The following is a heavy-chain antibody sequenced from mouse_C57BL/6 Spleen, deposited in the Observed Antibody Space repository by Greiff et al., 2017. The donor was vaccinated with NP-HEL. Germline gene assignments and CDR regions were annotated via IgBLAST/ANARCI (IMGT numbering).Heavy chain of an antibody. V-gene: IGHV1-26*01. CDR3: ARGAYDYDGAWFAY. CDR1: GYTFTDYY. J-gene: IGHJ3*01. Sequence: EVQLQQSGPELVKPGASVKISCKASGYTFTDYYMNWVKQSHGKSLEWIGDINPNNGGTSYNQKFKGKATLTVDKSSSTAYMELSSLTSEDSAVYYCARGAYDYDGAWFAYWGQGTLVTVSA. D-gene: IGHD2-4*01. CDR2: INPNNGGT.